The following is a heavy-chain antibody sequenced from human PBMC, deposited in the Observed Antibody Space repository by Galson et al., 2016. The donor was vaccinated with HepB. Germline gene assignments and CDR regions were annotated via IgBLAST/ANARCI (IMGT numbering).Heavy chain of an antibody. Sequence: SLRLSCAASGFTVSSNYMSWVRQAPGKGLEWVSVIYTGGTTYYADSVQGRFGISRDNSKNTLFLQMNSLRPEDTAVYYCARDHRGIAAAGTGGYWGQGTLVTVSS. CDR1: GFTVSSNY. V-gene: IGHV3-66*02. D-gene: IGHD6-13*01. CDR2: IYTGGTT. J-gene: IGHJ4*02. CDR3: ARDHRGIAAAGTGGY.